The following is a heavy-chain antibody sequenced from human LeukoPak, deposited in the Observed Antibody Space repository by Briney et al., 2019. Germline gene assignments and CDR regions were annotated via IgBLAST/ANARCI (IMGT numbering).Heavy chain of an antibody. CDR2: IYYSGST. J-gene: IGHJ4*02. CDR3: ARDFNSKVEMATIPFDY. D-gene: IGHD5-24*01. CDR1: GGSISSSSYY. Sequence: SETLSLTCTVSGGSISSSSYYWGWIRQPPGKGLEWIGSIYYSGSTYYNPSLKSRVTISVDTSKNQFSLKLSSVTAADTAVYYCARDFNSKVEMATIPFDYWGQGTLVTVSS. V-gene: IGHV4-39*07.